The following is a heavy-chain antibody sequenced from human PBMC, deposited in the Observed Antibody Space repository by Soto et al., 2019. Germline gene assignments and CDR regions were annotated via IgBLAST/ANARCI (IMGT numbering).Heavy chain of an antibody. CDR1: GFTFNSYG. V-gene: IGHV3-30*18. D-gene: IGHD3-16*02. CDR3: SKELDGLQGLVDSSFCFDY. CDR2: ISYDGSDK. Sequence: PGGPLRLSCATCGFTFNSYGMHWVRQAPGKGLEWVAVISYDGSDKYYADSVKGRFTISRDNSKNTLYLQMNSLRAEDTAVYYCSKELDGLQGLVDSSFCFDYWGPGT. J-gene: IGHJ4*02.